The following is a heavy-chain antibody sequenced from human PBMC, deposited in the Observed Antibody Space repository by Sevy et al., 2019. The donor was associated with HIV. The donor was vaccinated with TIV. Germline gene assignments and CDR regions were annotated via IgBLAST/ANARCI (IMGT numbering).Heavy chain of an antibody. V-gene: IGHV3-23*01. CDR2: VSRNGGTP. J-gene: IGHJ4*02. CDR3: VKEGRDDFNPYLDF. CDR1: GFTFGGYM. Sequence: GGSLRLSCAGSGFTFGGYMMNWVRQAPGRGLEWVARVSRNGGTPEYGDSAKGRFTISRDNSKNTVYLQLKELRAEDTARYYCVKEGRDDFNPYLDFWGQGILVTVSS. D-gene: IGHD3-10*01.